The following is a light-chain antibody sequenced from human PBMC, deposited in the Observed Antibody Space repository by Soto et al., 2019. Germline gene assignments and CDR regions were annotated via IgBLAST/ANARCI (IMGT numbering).Light chain of an antibody. V-gene: IGLV2-8*01. J-gene: IGLJ1*01. CDR2: EVN. Sequence: QSVLTQPPSASGSPGQSVTISCTGTRSDIGGYNYVSWYQQYPGKAPKLVIFEVNKRPSGVPDRFSGSKSGITASLTVSGLQAEDEADYYCCSYAGSNIYVFGTGTKLTGL. CDR1: RSDIGGYNY. CDR3: CSYAGSNIYV.